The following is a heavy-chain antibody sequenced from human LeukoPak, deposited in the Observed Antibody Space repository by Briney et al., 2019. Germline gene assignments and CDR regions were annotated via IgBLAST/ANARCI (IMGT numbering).Heavy chain of an antibody. V-gene: IGHV3-74*01. CDR3: ARDLGDGYNFFSGCDY. J-gene: IGHJ4*02. CDR1: GFTFSSYW. Sequence: GGSLRLSCAASGFTFSSYWMNWVRQVPGKGLVWVSRIASDGNNRYYADSVKGRFTISRDNAKNTLYLQMNSLRVEDTAVYYCARDLGDGYNFFSGCDYWGQGTLVTVSS. CDR2: IASDGNNR. D-gene: IGHD5-24*01.